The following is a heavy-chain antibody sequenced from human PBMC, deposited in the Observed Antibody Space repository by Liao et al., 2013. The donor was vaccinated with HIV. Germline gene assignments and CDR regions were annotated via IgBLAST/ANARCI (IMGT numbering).Heavy chain of an antibody. V-gene: IGHV4-30-4*01. J-gene: IGHJ4*02. D-gene: IGHD3-10*01. Sequence: QVQLQESGPGLVKPSQTLSLTCTVSGASISRADYYWSWIRQPPGRGLEWIGYIYDSGSTFYNASLKSRVTISMDTFKNQFSLKMTSVTAADSAVYFCARKRGSGSPFHWGQGTLVIVSS. CDR3: ARKRGSGSPFH. CDR2: IYDSGST. CDR1: GASISRADYY.